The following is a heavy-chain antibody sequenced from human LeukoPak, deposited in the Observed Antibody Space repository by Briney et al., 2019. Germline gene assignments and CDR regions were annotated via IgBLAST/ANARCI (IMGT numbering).Heavy chain of an antibody. CDR3: ARIRVGFEYYYYYYYMDV. J-gene: IGHJ6*03. CDR2: ISSSGSTI. Sequence: TGGSLRLSCAASGFTFSSYEMNWVRQAPGKGLEWVSYISSSGSTIYYADSVKGRFTISRDNAKNSLYLQMNSLRAEDTAVYYCARIRVGFEYYYYYYYMDVWGKGTTVTISS. V-gene: IGHV3-48*03. CDR1: GFTFSSYE. D-gene: IGHD3-16*01.